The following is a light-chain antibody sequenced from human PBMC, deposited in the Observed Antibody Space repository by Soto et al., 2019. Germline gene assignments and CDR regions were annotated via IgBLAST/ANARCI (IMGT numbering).Light chain of an antibody. CDR1: QSLSSSQ. CDR3: QQYGSSPRT. Sequence: EIVLTQSPGTLSLSPGERATLSCRASQSLSSSQLACYQQKPGQAPRLLIHDASSRATGISDRFTGSGSGTDFTLTITTLEPEDFAVYYCQQYGSSPRTFGLGTKVDI. CDR2: DAS. V-gene: IGKV3-20*01. J-gene: IGKJ1*01.